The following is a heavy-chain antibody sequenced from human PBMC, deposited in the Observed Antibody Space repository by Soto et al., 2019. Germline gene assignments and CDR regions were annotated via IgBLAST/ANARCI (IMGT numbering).Heavy chain of an antibody. J-gene: IGHJ4*02. CDR1: GGTFSSHS. D-gene: IGHD4-17*01. V-gene: IGHV1-69*01. CDR2: VISLFGTA. Sequence: VQLMQSGAEVKKPGSSVKVSCKASGGTFSSHSINWVRQAPGQGLEWMGGVISLFGTANYAHNFKGRVTITAQQSTSTAYMELNSLSSDDTAVYYCARQVGYGDFSAALLDWGQGTLVHVS. CDR3: ARQVGYGDFSAALLD.